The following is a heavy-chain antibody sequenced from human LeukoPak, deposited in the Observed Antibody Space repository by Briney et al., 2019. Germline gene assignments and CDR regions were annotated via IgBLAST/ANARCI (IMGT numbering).Heavy chain of an antibody. J-gene: IGHJ4*02. CDR2: INPSGGNA. CDR3: ARSSISGTGYFDY. D-gene: IGHD1-20*01. CDR1: RYTFTTYY. Sequence: ASVKVSCKASRYTFTTYYMHWVRQAPGQGHEWLGIINPSGGNAAYAQNFQGRVTMTRDTSTSTVYMELSNLKSEDTAVYYCARSSISGTGYFDYWGQGTLVTVSS. V-gene: IGHV1-46*01.